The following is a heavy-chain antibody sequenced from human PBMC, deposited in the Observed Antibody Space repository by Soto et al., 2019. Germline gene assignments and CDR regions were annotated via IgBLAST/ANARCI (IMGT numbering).Heavy chain of an antibody. J-gene: IGHJ2*01. CDR3: ASHMSFFFQAEDGIRAVRSVSAFLLKRSSDL. D-gene: IGHD2-2*01. V-gene: IGHV4-39*01. Sequence: PGKGLEWIGSIYYSGSTYYNPSLKSRVSISVDTSKNQFSLKLSSVTAADTAVYYCASHMSFFFQAEDGIRAVRSVSAFLLKRSSDL. CDR2: IYYSGST.